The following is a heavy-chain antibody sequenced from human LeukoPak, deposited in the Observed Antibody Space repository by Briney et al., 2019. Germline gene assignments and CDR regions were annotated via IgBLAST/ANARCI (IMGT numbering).Heavy chain of an antibody. D-gene: IGHD6-6*01. CDR3: ATDRTARLRSVNFDY. J-gene: IGHJ4*02. Sequence: GASVKVSCKVSGYTLTELSMHWVRQAPGKGLEWMGGFDPEDGETIYAKKFQGRVTMTEDTSTDTAYMELSSMRSEDMAVYYCATDRTARLRSVNFDYWGQGTLVTVSS. CDR2: FDPEDGET. CDR1: GYTLTELS. V-gene: IGHV1-24*01.